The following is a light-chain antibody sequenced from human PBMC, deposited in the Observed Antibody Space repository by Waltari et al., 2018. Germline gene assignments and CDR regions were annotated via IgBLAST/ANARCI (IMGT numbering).Light chain of an antibody. CDR3: HSRDTISTRV. V-gene: IGLV3-19*01. CDR1: SLRRDY. CDR2: GQD. Sequence: SSELTQDPAVSVALGQTVRITCQGDSLRRDYASWYQQRPGQAPRLVLNGQDNRPSGIPDRFSGSTSGDTASLTITGAQAEDEADYYCHSRDTISTRVFGGGTRLTV. J-gene: IGLJ3*02.